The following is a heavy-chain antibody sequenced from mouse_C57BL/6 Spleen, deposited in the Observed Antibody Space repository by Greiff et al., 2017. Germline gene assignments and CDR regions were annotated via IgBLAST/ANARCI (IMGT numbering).Heavy chain of an antibody. J-gene: IGHJ2*01. CDR3: ARRVITTVVAGY. CDR1: GYTFTSYW. CDR2: IHPNSGST. Sequence: QVQLQQSGAELVKPGASVKLSCKASGYTFTSYWMHWVKQRPGQGLEWIGMIHPNSGSTNYNEKFKSKATMTVDKSSSTAYMQLSSLTSEDSAVYYCARRVITTVVAGYWGQGTTLTVSS. D-gene: IGHD1-1*01. V-gene: IGHV1-64*01.